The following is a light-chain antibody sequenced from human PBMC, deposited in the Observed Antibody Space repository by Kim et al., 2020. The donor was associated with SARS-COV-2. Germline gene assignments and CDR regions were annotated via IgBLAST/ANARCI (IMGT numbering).Light chain of an antibody. V-gene: IGLV2-14*04. Sequence: GQSITTSCTGTSRDVGRYNYVSWYQQHPGKAPKLMIYDVSERPSGVSDRFSGSKSGNTASLTISGLQAEDEGDYYCSSYASSSSYVFGTGTKVTVL. J-gene: IGLJ1*01. CDR2: DVS. CDR3: SSYASSSSYV. CDR1: SRDVGRYNY.